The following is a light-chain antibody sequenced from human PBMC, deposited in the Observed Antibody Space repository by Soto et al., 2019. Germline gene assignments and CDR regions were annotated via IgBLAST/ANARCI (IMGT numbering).Light chain of an antibody. J-gene: IGKJ4*01. CDR2: AAS. CDR1: QDINSY. Sequence: DVQMTQSPSSLSASVGDRVTITCRASQDINSYLAWYQQKPGNAPKSLIYAASSLQTGVPSRFSGSESGTDFTLTISNLQPEDSATYYRQQYKIYPLTFGGGTKVEIK. V-gene: IGKV1D-16*01. CDR3: QQYKIYPLT.